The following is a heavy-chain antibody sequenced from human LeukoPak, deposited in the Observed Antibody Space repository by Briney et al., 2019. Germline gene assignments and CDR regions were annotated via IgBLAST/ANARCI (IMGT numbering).Heavy chain of an antibody. D-gene: IGHD3-10*01. J-gene: IGHJ4*02. CDR2: IYYSGST. CDR1: GGSISSSSYY. CDR3: ARVIGACIYFDY. Sequence: SETLSLTCTVSGGSISSSSYYWGWIRQPPGKGLEWIGSIYYSGSTYYNPSLKSRVTISVDTSKNQFSLKLSSVAAADTAVYYCARVIGACIYFDYWGQGTLVTVSS. V-gene: IGHV4-39*07.